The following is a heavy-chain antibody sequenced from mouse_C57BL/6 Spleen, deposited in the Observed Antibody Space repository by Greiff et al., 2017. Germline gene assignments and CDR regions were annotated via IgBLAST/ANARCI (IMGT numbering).Heavy chain of an antibody. D-gene: IGHD1-1*01. CDR1: GYTFTSYW. Sequence: QVQLQQPGAELVKPGASVKLSCKASGYTFTSYWMQWVKQRPGQGLEWIGEIDPSDSYTNYNQKFKGKATLTVDTSSSTAYMQLSSLTSEDSAVYYCARDYYGSFRFDVWGTGTTVTVSS. V-gene: IGHV1-50*01. CDR3: ARDYYGSFRFDV. J-gene: IGHJ1*03. CDR2: IDPSDSYT.